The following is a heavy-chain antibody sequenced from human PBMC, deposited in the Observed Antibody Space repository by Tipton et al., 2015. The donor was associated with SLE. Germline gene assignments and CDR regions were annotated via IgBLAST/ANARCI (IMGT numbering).Heavy chain of an antibody. CDR2: IYHSGTT. V-gene: IGHV4-39*07. CDR3: ARTPGGVQGQIGWYFDL. D-gene: IGHD3-10*01. Sequence: TLSLTCTVSGGSISSSNNFWGWIRQPPGKGLEWIGNIYHSGTTYYNPSLMSRVTISVDTSKNQFFLRLSSVTAADTAVYYCARTPGGVQGQIGWYFDLWGRGTLVTVSS. J-gene: IGHJ2*01. CDR1: GGSISSSNNF.